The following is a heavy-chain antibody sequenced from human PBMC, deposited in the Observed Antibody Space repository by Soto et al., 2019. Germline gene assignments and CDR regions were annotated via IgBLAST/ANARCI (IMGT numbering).Heavy chain of an antibody. Sequence: SETLSLTCTVSGGSISSYYWSWIRQPPGKGLEWIGYIYYSGSTNYNPSLKSRVTISVDTSKNQFSLKLSSVTAADTAVYYCARLAYYDFWSGYYSYYYYYMDVWGKGTTVTVSS. CDR2: IYYSGST. CDR1: GGSISSYY. CDR3: ARLAYYDFWSGYYSYYYYYMDV. D-gene: IGHD3-3*01. J-gene: IGHJ6*03. V-gene: IGHV4-59*08.